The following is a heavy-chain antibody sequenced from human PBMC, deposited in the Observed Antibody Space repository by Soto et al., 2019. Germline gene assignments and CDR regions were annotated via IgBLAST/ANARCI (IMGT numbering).Heavy chain of an antibody. J-gene: IGHJ3*02. CDR3: AKSMIVVADDAFDI. D-gene: IGHD3-22*01. Sequence: ASVKVSCKASGYTFTSYGISWVRQAPGQGLEWMGWISAYNGNTNYAQKLQGRVTMTTDTSTSTAYMELRSLRSDDTAVYYCAKSMIVVADDAFDIWGQGTMVTVSS. V-gene: IGHV1-18*01. CDR2: ISAYNGNT. CDR1: GYTFTSYG.